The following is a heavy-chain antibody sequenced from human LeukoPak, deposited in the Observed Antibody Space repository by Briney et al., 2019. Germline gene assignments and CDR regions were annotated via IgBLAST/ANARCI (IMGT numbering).Heavy chain of an antibody. CDR3: ARGADYFDY. CDR1: GFTVISNY. J-gene: IGHJ4*02. CDR2: IYSGGST. Sequence: PGGSLRLSCAASGFTVISNYMTWVRQPPGKGLEWVSVIYSGGSTYYADSVKGRFTISRDNPKNTLYLQMNSLRAEDTAVYYCARGADYFDYWGQGTLVTVSS. V-gene: IGHV3-66*02.